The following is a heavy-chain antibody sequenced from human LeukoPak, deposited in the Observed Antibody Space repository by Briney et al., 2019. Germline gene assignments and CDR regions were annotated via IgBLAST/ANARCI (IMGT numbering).Heavy chain of an antibody. Sequence: GGSLRLSCAASGFTSSSYAMSWVRQAPGKGLEWVSAISGSGGSTYYADSVKGRSTISRDNSKNTLYLQMNSLRAEDTAVYYCAKRDITMVRGVPGSFDYWGQGTLVTVSS. J-gene: IGHJ4*02. V-gene: IGHV3-23*01. CDR3: AKRDITMVRGVPGSFDY. CDR2: ISGSGGST. CDR1: GFTSSSYA. D-gene: IGHD3-10*01.